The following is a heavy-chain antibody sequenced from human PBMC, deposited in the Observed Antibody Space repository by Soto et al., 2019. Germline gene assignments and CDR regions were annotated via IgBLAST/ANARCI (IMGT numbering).Heavy chain of an antibody. V-gene: IGHV1-18*01. CDR3: ARKGPATYYNYVMDV. Sequence: QVKLVQSGGEVKKPGASVKVSCKPSGYSFTTYGISWVRQAPGQGLEWMGWISAYNGNTNYAQKLQGRVTMTTDSSTSTAYNELRSLRSDDPAVYYCARKGPATYYNYVMDVWGQGSTVTVSS. J-gene: IGHJ6*02. CDR1: GYSFTTYG. CDR2: ISAYNGNT.